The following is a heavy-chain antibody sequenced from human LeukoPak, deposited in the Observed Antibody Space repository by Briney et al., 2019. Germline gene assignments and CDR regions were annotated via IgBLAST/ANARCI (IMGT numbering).Heavy chain of an antibody. Sequence: ASVKVSCKVSGYTLTELSMHWVRQAPGKGLEWMGGFDPEDGETIYAQKFQGRVTMTEDTSTDTAYMELSSLRSEDTAVCYCARERVIERSRNYRLDYWGQGTLVTVSS. J-gene: IGHJ4*02. D-gene: IGHD1-7*01. CDR1: GYTLTELS. CDR3: ARERVIERSRNYRLDY. CDR2: FDPEDGET. V-gene: IGHV1-24*01.